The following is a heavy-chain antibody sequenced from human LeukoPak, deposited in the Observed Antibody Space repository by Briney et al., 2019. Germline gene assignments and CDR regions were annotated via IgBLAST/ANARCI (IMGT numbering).Heavy chain of an antibody. CDR3: ARDKGVLASSSWPHYYYYYGMDV. J-gene: IGHJ6*02. D-gene: IGHD6-13*01. Sequence: PGGSLRLSCAASGFTFSSYGMNWVRQAPGKGLEWVANIKQDGSEKYYVDSVKGRFTISRDNAKNSLYLQMNSLRAEDTAVYYCARDKGVLASSSWPHYYYYYGMDVWGRGTTVTVSS. CDR2: IKQDGSEK. V-gene: IGHV3-7*01. CDR1: GFTFSSYG.